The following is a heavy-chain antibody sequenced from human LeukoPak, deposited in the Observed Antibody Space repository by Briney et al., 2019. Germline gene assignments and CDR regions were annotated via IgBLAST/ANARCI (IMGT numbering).Heavy chain of an antibody. V-gene: IGHV1-46*01. Sequence: GASVKVSCKASGYTFTSYYMHWVRQAPGQGLEWMGIINPSGGSTSYAQKFQGRVTMTRDTPTSTVYMELSSLRSEDTAVYYCAREGGGGNDYSNFDYWGQGTLVTVSS. D-gene: IGHD4-11*01. CDR1: GYTFTSYY. J-gene: IGHJ4*02. CDR3: AREGGGGNDYSNFDY. CDR2: INPSGGST.